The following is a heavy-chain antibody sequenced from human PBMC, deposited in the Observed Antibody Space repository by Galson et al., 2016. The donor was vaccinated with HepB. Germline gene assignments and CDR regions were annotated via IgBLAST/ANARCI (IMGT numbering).Heavy chain of an antibody. V-gene: IGHV3-53*01. CDR2: IYSGGST. CDR1: GFAVRSNF. Sequence: SLRLSCAVSGFAVRSNFMAWVRQAPGKGLEWVSLIYSGGSTYYADSVRGRFTITRDISKNTLFLEMLNLRAEDPAVYYCARVQTFYDYTWGTSRPRYFDYWGQGTLVTVSS. CDR3: ARVQTFYDYTWGTSRPRYFDY. D-gene: IGHD3-16*02. J-gene: IGHJ4*02.